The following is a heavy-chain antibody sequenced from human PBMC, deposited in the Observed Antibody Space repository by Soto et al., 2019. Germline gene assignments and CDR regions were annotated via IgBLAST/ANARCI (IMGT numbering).Heavy chain of an antibody. CDR2: MRNKADAYTT. CDR3: ARDEHAVDI. V-gene: IGHV3-72*01. J-gene: IGHJ3*02. CDR1: GFNFSDHY. Sequence: EEQLVESGGGLVQPGGSLRLSCGASGFNFSDHYMAWLRQAPGKGLEWVGQMRNKADAYTTEYAASVKGRFTISRDESQKSLCLQMNSLQTEHTAVYYFARDEHAVDIWGQGTMVTVSS.